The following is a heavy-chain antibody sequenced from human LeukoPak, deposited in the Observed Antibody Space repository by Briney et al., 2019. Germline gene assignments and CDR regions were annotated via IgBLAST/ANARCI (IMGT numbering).Heavy chain of an antibody. Sequence: GGSLRLSCAASGFIVSNNHMSWVRQAPGKGLEWVSLTYTDTSAYYADSVRGRFTISRDNSKNTLNLQMNSLRVEDTAVYYCAKNNILTGYDLYYFDYWGQGTLVTVSS. J-gene: IGHJ4*02. V-gene: IGHV3-66*02. CDR1: GFIVSNNH. CDR2: TYTDTSA. CDR3: AKNNILTGYDLYYFDY. D-gene: IGHD3-9*01.